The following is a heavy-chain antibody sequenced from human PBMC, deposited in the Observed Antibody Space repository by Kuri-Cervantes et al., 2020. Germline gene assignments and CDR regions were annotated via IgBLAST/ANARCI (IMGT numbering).Heavy chain of an antibody. D-gene: IGHD6-19*01. Sequence: GGSLRLSCAASGFTFSSYWMHWVRQAPGKGLEWVAVISYDGSNKYYADSVKGRFTISRDNSKNTLYLQMNSLRAEDTAVYYCARDRRVYSSGPFDYWGQGTLVTDSS. J-gene: IGHJ4*02. CDR2: ISYDGSNK. V-gene: IGHV3-30-3*01. CDR1: GFTFSSYW. CDR3: ARDRRVYSSGPFDY.